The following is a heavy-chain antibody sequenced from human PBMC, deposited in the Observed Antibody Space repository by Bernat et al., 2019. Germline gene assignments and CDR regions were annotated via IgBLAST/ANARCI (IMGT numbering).Heavy chain of an antibody. V-gene: IGHV3-30*01. CDR3: ARDHILSMVQGVIHWFDP. CDR1: GFTFSSSS. J-gene: IGHJ5*02. D-gene: IGHD3-10*01. CDR2: ITSDGTKK. Sequence: QVQLVESGGGVVQPGRSLRLSCAASGFTFSSSSMHWVRQAPGKGLEWVAVITSDGTKKYYADSVKGRLTISRDNSKNTLSLQMNSLTAEDTAVYYCARDHILSMVQGVIHWFDPWGQGTLVTVSS.